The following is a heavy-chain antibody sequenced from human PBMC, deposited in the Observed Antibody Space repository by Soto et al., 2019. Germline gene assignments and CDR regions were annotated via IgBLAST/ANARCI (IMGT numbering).Heavy chain of an antibody. CDR3: ASGLEATTLDY. J-gene: IGHJ4*02. CDR2: IYYSGST. Sequence: ASETLSLTCTVSGGSISSYYWSWIRQPPGKGLEWIGYIYYSGSTNYNPSLKSRVTISVDTSKNQFSLKLSSVTAADTAVYYCASGLEATTLDYWGQGTLVTVSS. D-gene: IGHD5-12*01. V-gene: IGHV4-59*12. CDR1: GGSISSYY.